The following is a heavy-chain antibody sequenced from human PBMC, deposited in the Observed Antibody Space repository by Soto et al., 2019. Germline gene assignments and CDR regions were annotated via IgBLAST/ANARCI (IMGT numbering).Heavy chain of an antibody. CDR3: ARDRCYDGTCYSASDS. V-gene: IGHV3-30*03. CDR2: ISYDGSNK. J-gene: IGHJ5*01. D-gene: IGHD2-15*01. CDR1: GFTFSSYG. Sequence: GGSLRLSCAASGFTFSSYGMHWVRQAPGKGLEWVAVISYDGSNKYYADSVKGRFTISRDNSKNTLYLEMNSLRDEDTAVYYCARDRCYDGTCYSASDSWGQGTLVTVS.